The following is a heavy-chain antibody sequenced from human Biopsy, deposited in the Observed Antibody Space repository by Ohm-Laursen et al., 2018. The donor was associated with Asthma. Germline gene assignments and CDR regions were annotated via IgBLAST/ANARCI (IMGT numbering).Heavy chain of an antibody. CDR3: DRASVAASSNWFDP. Sequence: SDTLSLTCTVSGGSINNFYWSWIRQPPGKGLEYIGHVYYSGSTSYNPSLKGGVTISVDTSKNQISLKLSSVTAADTAVYYCDRASVAASSNWFDPWGQGTLVTVSS. D-gene: IGHD5-12*01. J-gene: IGHJ5*02. CDR2: VYYSGST. CDR1: GGSINNFY. V-gene: IGHV4-59*08.